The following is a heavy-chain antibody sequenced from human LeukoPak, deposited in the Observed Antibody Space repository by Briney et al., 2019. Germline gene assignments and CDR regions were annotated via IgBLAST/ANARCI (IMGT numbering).Heavy chain of an antibody. J-gene: IGHJ4*02. CDR3: ARVAAGYSVNYFDY. V-gene: IGHV3-48*02. CDR2: ISTGSSTT. Sequence: GSLRLXXXASXXAFSTYNMNWVRQAPGKGLEWVSYISTGSSTTYYADSVKGRFTISRDNVENSLYLQMNSLRDEDTAVYYCARVAAGYSVNYFDYWGQGTLVTVSS. CDR1: XXAFSTYN. D-gene: IGHD4-23*01.